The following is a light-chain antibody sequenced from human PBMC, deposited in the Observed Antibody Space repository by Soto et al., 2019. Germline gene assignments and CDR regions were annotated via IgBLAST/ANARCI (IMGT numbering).Light chain of an antibody. CDR1: QDVASTY. J-gene: IGKJ1*01. V-gene: IGKV3-20*01. Sequence: IVLTQSPDTLSLSPGERATLSCRASQDVASTYLAWYQQKPGQAPRLLIYGASGRAAGVAERFSGSGSGTQFTLTISRLEPEDFAVYYCQYYDTSRTFAQETRVEI. CDR2: GAS. CDR3: QYYDTSRT.